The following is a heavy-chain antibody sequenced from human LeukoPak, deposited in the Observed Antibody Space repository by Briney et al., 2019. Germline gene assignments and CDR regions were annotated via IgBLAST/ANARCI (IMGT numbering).Heavy chain of an antibody. CDR3: AREGLGELTLDY. CDR1: GYTFTTYG. CDR2: ISTDNGDA. Sequence: ASVKVSCKSSGYTFTTYGITWVRQAPGQGLEWMGWISTDNGDANYAQKLQGRVTMTTDTSTSTAYMELRSLRSDDTAVYYCAREGLGELTLDYWGQGTLVTVSS. J-gene: IGHJ4*02. V-gene: IGHV1-18*01. D-gene: IGHD3-16*01.